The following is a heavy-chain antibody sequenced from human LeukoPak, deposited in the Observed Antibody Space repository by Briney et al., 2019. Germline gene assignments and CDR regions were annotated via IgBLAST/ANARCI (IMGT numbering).Heavy chain of an antibody. CDR1: GFSVTSND. CDR3: AKRVGYGYGMDV. CDR2: IDRGGST. J-gene: IGHJ6*01. V-gene: IGHV3-53*01. Sequence: GGSLRLSCEASGFSVTSNDMSWVRQAPGKGLECVSVIDRGGSTFYAESVKGRFTISRDNSKNTLYLQMNSRRVEDTAEFYCAKRVGYGYGMDVWGQGTTVTVSS. D-gene: IGHD6-13*01.